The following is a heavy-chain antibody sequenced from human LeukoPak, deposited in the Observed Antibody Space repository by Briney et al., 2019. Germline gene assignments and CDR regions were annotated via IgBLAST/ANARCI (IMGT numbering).Heavy chain of an antibody. CDR2: ISSSSNYI. V-gene: IGHV3-21*01. CDR3: ARGGGLYYDILTGYYFSPHAFDI. Sequence: GGSLRLSCAASGFTFSSYSMNWVCQTPGKGLEWVSSISSSSNYIYYADSVKGRFTISRDNAKNSLYLQMNSPRAEDTAVYYCARGGGLYYDILTGYYFSPHAFDIWGQGTMVTVSS. D-gene: IGHD3-9*01. CDR1: GFTFSSYS. J-gene: IGHJ3*02.